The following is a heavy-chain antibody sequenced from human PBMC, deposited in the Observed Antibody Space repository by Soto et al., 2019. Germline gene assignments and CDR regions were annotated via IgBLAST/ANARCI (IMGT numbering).Heavy chain of an antibody. Sequence: GESLKISCQGSGYSFTTYWIVWVRQMPGKGLEWMGIIYPADSDTRYSPSFRGQVTISADKSIRTAYLQWSSLKASDTARYYCARQGDPWAAAGIRQSMDVWGQGTTVTVSS. V-gene: IGHV5-51*01. CDR1: GYSFTTYW. J-gene: IGHJ6*02. CDR2: IYPADSDT. CDR3: ARQGDPWAAAGIRQSMDV. D-gene: IGHD6-13*01.